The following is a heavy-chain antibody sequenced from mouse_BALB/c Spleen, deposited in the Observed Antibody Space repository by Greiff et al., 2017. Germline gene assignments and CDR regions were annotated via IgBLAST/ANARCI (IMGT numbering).Heavy chain of an antibody. V-gene: IGHV2-6-7*01. Sequence: QVQLKQSGPGLVAPSQSLSITCTVSGFSLTGYGVNWVRQPPGKGLEWLGMIWGDGSTDYNSALKSRLSISKDNSKSQVFLKMNSLQTDDTARYNCARDEGLRRGYAMDYWGQGTSVTVSS. CDR3: ARDEGLRRGYAMDY. CDR1: GFSLTGYG. J-gene: IGHJ4*01. CDR2: IWGDGST. D-gene: IGHD2-4*01.